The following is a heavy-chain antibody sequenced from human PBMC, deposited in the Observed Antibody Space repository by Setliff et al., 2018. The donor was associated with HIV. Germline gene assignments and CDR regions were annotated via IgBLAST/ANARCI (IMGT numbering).Heavy chain of an antibody. V-gene: IGHV3-7*01. Sequence: GSLRLSCAASGFTFSTYWMNWVRQAAGKGLEWVANIKQDGSEKYYVDSVKGRFTISRDNAKNSLYLQMNSLRAEDTAIYYCARGGASSLPLDYWGHGTLVTVSS. CDR2: IKQDGSEK. D-gene: IGHD6-13*01. CDR1: GFTFSTYW. CDR3: ARGGASSLPLDY. J-gene: IGHJ4*01.